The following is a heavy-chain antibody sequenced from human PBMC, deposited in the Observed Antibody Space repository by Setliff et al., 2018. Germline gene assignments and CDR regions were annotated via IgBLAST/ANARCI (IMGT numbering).Heavy chain of an antibody. D-gene: IGHD3-22*01. CDR3: ARGPVMIVATGYFDY. CDR1: GGSISSGSYY. J-gene: IGHJ4*02. CDR2: IYTSGST. Sequence: PSETLSLTCTVSGGSISSGSYYWSWIRQPAGKGLEWIGRIYTSGSTNYNPSLKSRVTISVDTSQNQFSLKLSSVTAADTAVYYCARGPVMIVATGYFDYWGQGTLVTVSS. V-gene: IGHV4-61*02.